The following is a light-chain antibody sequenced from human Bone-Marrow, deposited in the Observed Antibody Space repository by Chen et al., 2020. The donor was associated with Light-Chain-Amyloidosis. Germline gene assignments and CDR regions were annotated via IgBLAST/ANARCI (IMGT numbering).Light chain of an antibody. J-gene: IGLJ3*02. CDR3: QSHRGRSQDV. Sequence: NLMLTQPHSVSESPWKTVIISCTRSSGSIATNYVQWYQQRPDSSPTTVIDEDDQRHSGVPDRYSHSIARSSGSASLTNSQLKTEDEADYYCQSHRGRSQDVCGGGTKLT. CDR1: SGSIATNY. V-gene: IGLV6-57*01. CDR2: EDD.